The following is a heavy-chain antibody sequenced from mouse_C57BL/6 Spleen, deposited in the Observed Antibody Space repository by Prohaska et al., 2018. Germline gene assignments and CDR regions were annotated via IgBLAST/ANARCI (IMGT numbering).Heavy chain of an antibody. D-gene: IGHD2-2*01. Sequence: GSTNNNEKFKSKATLTVDTSSSTAYMQLSSLTSEDSAVYYRARLSGYGGAMDYWGQGTSVTVSS. CDR3: ARLSGYGGAMDY. V-gene: IGHV1-55*01. J-gene: IGHJ4*01. CDR2: GST.